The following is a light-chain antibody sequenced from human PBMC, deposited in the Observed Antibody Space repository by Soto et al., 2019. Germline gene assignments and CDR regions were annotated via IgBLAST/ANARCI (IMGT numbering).Light chain of an antibody. CDR2: GNS. Sequence: QSALTQAPSGSGAPGQRVTISCTGSSSNIGAGYDVHWYQQLPGTAPKLLIYGNSNRPSGVPDRFSGSKSGTSASLAITGLQAEDEADYYCQSYDSSLSGFYVFGTGTKVTVL. CDR1: SSNIGAGYD. CDR3: QSYDSSLSGFYV. V-gene: IGLV1-40*01. J-gene: IGLJ1*01.